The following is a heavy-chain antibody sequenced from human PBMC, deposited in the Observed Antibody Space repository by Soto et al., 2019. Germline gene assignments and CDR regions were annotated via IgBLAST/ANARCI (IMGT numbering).Heavy chain of an antibody. V-gene: IGHV1-3*01. J-gene: IGHJ4*02. CDR1: GYTLTGDA. Sequence: ASVKVSCKGSGYTLTGDAIDWVRQAPGQRLEWMGWINAGNGNTKYSQKFQGRVTITRDTSASTAYMELSSLRSEDTAVYYCALTNVQLWLGLDYWGQGTLVTVSS. CDR3: ALTNVQLWLGLDY. CDR2: INAGNGNT. D-gene: IGHD5-18*01.